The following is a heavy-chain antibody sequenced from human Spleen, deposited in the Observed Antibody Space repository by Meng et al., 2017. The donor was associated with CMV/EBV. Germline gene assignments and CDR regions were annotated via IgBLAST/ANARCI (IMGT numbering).Heavy chain of an antibody. V-gene: IGHV3-21*02. CDR2: ITSSSSYI. Sequence: EVQLVESGGXLVKPGXSLRLSXVXSGFTFSSYSMNWVRQAPGKGLEWVSSITSSSSYIYYADSVQGRFSVSRDNAKNSLFLQMNTLRAEDTAVYYCARDPGSYGPYYFDYWGQGALFTVSS. D-gene: IGHD5-18*01. J-gene: IGHJ4*02. CDR1: GFTFSSYS. CDR3: ARDPGSYGPYYFDY.